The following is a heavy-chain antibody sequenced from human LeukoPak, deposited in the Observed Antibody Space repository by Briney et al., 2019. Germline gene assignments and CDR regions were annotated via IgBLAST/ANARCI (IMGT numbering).Heavy chain of an antibody. Sequence: PGGSLRLSCAASGFTFSSYTIHWVRQAPGKGLKWVAAISYDGSNKYYTDSVKGRFTISRDNSKNTLYLQMNSLRAEDTAVYYCARDFSEGEGGTGFDYWGQGTLVTVSS. CDR1: GFTFSSYT. CDR3: ARDFSEGEGGTGFDY. D-gene: IGHD3-10*01. CDR2: ISYDGSNK. V-gene: IGHV3-30*04. J-gene: IGHJ4*02.